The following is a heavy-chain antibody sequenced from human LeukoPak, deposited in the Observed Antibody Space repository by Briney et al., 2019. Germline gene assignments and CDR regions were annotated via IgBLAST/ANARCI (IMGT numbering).Heavy chain of an antibody. D-gene: IGHD6-13*01. CDR1: GFTIRSYG. CDR2: IRYDGSNK. CDR3: ARGPKYISATGPYYFDY. V-gene: IGHV3-33*08. Sequence: GGSLRLSCAASGFTIRSYGMHWVRQAPGKGLEWVAFIRYDGSNKYYADSVKGRFTISRDNAKNSMYLQMYSLRAEDTAVYYCARGPKYISATGPYYFDYWGQGTPVTVSS. J-gene: IGHJ4*02.